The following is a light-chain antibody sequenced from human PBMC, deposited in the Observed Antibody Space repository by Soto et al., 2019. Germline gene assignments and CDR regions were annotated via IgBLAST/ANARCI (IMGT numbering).Light chain of an antibody. Sequence: DIQMTQSPSSVSASVGDRVTITFQASQDISNYLNWYQQKPGKAPKLLIYDASNLETGVPSRFSGSGSGTDFTFTISRLQPEDIATYYCQQYENLPTFGQGTRLEI. J-gene: IGKJ5*01. V-gene: IGKV1-33*01. CDR1: QDISNY. CDR3: QQYENLPT. CDR2: DAS.